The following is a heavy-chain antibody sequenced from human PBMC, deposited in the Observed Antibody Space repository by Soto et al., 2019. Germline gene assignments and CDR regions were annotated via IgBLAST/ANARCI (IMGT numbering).Heavy chain of an antibody. D-gene: IGHD5-12*01. J-gene: IGHJ4*02. Sequence: GGSLSLSCAASGFTFSSYGMHWVRQAPGKGLEWVAVISYDGSNKYYADSVKGRFTISRDNSKNTLYLQMNSLRAEDTAVYYCARRGYSGYDYFDYWGQGTLVTVSS. CDR2: ISYDGSNK. V-gene: IGHV3-30*03. CDR3: ARRGYSGYDYFDY. CDR1: GFTFSSYG.